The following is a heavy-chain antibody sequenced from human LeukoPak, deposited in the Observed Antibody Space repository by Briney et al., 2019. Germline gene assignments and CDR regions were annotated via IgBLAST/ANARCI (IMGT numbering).Heavy chain of an antibody. D-gene: IGHD3-10*01. V-gene: IGHV3-30*03. J-gene: IGHJ4*02. CDR3: AASPYSGHDY. Sequence: PGGSLRLSCAASGFTFSSYGMHWVRQAPGKGLEWVAVISYDGSNKYYADSVKGRFTISRDNSKNTLYLQMNSLRAEDTVVYYCAASPYSGHDYWGQGTLVTVSS. CDR2: ISYDGSNK. CDR1: GFTFSSYG.